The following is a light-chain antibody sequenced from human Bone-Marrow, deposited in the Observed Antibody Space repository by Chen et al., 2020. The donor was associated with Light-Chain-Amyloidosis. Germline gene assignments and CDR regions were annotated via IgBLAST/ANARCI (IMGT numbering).Light chain of an antibody. J-gene: IGLJ3*02. Sequence: QSALTQPPSAAGSPGQSVPFSCTGTNSDVGRYDYVSWYQPHPGKAPKCLINEVIKRSSGVPDRFSGSKYGNTASLTVSGLQAEDEADYYCCSYAGDAWVFGGGTKLTVL. CDR2: EVI. CDR1: NSDVGRYDY. V-gene: IGLV2-8*01. CDR3: CSYAGDAWV.